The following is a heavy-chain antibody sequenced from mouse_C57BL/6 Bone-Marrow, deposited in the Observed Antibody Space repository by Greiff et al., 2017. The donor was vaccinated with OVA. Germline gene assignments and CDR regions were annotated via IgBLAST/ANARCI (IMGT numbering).Heavy chain of an antibody. Sequence: EVKLLESGPELVKPGASVKISCKASGYSFTDYNMNWVKQSTGKSLEWIGVINPNYGTTSYNQKFKGKATLTVDQSSSTAYMQLNSLTSEDSAVYYCARGYYGSSYQAWFAYWGQGTLVTVSA. V-gene: IGHV1-39*01. CDR1: GYSFTDYN. CDR3: ARGYYGSSYQAWFAY. J-gene: IGHJ3*01. D-gene: IGHD1-1*01. CDR2: INPNYGTT.